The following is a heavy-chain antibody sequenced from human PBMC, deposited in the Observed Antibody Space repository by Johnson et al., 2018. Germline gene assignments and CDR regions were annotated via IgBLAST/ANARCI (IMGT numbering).Heavy chain of an antibody. CDR2: IWYDGSNK. CDR1: GFTFSSYG. D-gene: IGHD4-17*01. Sequence: QDQLVESGGGVVQPGRSLGLSCAASGFTFSSYGMHWVRQAPGKGLEWVAVIWYDGSNKNYADSVKGRFTISRDNSKNTLYLQMNSLRAEDTAVYYCARATGLYGDLYYYGMDVWGQGTTVTVSS. V-gene: IGHV3-33*01. J-gene: IGHJ6*02. CDR3: ARATGLYGDLYYYGMDV.